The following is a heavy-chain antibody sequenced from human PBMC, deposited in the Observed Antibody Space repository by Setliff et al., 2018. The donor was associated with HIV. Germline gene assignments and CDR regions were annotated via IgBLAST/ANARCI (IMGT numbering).Heavy chain of an antibody. D-gene: IGHD3-10*01. V-gene: IGHV4-59*08. CDR3: ARLRVEASMVYYFEY. J-gene: IGHJ4*02. CDR1: GGSIHNYY. Sequence: SETLSLTCTVSGGSIHNYYWSWIRQPPGKGPEWIGYIYYSWSTNYNPSLKSRVTISVHTSKNQFSLNLSSVTAADTAVYYCARLRVEASMVYYFEYWGQGTLVTVSS. CDR2: IYYSWST.